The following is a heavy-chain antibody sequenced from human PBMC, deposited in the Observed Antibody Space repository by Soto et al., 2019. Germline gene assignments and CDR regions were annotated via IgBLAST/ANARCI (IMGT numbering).Heavy chain of an antibody. CDR2: IYYSGST. CDR1: GGSISSGDYY. Sequence: SETLSLTCIVSGGSISSGDYYWSWIRQPPGKGLEWIGYIYYSGSTYYNPSLKSRVTISVDTSKNQFSLKLSSVTAADTAVYYCARVRHINAFDIWGQGTMVTVSS. D-gene: IGHD1-20*01. J-gene: IGHJ3*02. V-gene: IGHV4-30-4*01. CDR3: ARVRHINAFDI.